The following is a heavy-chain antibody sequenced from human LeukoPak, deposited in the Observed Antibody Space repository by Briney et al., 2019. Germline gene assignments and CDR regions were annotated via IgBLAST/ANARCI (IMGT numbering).Heavy chain of an antibody. D-gene: IGHD3-3*01. V-gene: IGHV3-23*01. CDR3: ARDITYYDFWSGYYTGEYYYYGMDV. CDR1: GFTFSSYV. CDR2: IVGRGATT. Sequence: PGGSLRLSCAASGFTFSSYVMSWVRQAPGKGLEWVSAIVGRGATTYYADSVKGRFTIARDNSKNTLYLQMNSLRAEDTAVYYCARDITYYDFWSGYYTGEYYYYGMDVWGQRTTVTVSS. J-gene: IGHJ6*02.